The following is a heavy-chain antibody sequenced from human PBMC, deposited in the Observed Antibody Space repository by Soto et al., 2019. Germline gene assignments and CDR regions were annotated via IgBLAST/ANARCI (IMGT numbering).Heavy chain of an antibody. D-gene: IGHD6-13*01. CDR1: GDSISSSKW. Sequence: QVQLQESGPGLVKPSGTLSLTCAVSGDSISSSKWWSWVRQPPGKGLERIGEIYHSGSTNYNPSLERRVIISVYKSKNQCSLKLSSVTDADTAVYYCARGERQQQRDYWGQGTLVTGSS. V-gene: IGHV4-4*02. CDR2: IYHSGST. CDR3: ARGERQQQRDY. J-gene: IGHJ4*02.